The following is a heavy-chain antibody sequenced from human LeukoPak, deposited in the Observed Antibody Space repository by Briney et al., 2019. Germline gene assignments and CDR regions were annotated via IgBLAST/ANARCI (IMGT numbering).Heavy chain of an antibody. CDR1: GYSFTSYW. D-gene: IGHD6-13*01. J-gene: IGHJ4*02. Sequence: GESLKISCKGSGYSFTSYWIGWVRQMPGKGLEWMGIIYPGDSETRYSPSFQGQVTMSADKSISTAYLQWSSLKASDTAMYYCARRYSSSWYGFDYWGQGTLVTVSS. CDR3: ARRYSSSWYGFDY. CDR2: IYPGDSET. V-gene: IGHV5-51*01.